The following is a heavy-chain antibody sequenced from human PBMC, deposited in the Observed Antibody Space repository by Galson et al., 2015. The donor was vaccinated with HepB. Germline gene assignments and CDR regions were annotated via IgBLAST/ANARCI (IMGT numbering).Heavy chain of an antibody. Sequence: SLRLSCAASGFTFDDYAMHWVRQAPGKGLEWVSGITSNSGNIGYADSVKGRFTVSRDNVKNSLYLQMNSLRVEDTALYYCAKGYGSGSYRYYYYMDVWGKGTTVTVSS. CDR2: ITSNSGNI. J-gene: IGHJ6*03. D-gene: IGHD3-10*01. V-gene: IGHV3-9*01. CDR3: AKGYGSGSYRYYYYMDV. CDR1: GFTFDDYA.